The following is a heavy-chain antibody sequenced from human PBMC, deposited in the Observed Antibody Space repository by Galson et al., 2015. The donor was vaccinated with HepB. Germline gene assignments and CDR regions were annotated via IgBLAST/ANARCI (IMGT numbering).Heavy chain of an antibody. V-gene: IGHV3-7*03. CDR2: VNLDGSEM. CDR3: AREVMIRTLAHKTPDY. J-gene: IGHJ4*02. CDR1: GFTFSGYW. D-gene: IGHD3-16*01. Sequence: SLRLSCAASGFTFSGYWMSWVRQVPGKGLEWVADVNLDGSEMYYADSVKGRFTISRENTERSMSLHMYSLRAEDTAVYYCAREVMIRTLAHKTPDYWGQGTLVTVAS.